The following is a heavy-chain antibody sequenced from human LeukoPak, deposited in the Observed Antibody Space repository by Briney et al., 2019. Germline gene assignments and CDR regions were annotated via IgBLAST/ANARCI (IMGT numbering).Heavy chain of an antibody. CDR3: ASGRGYSYGTQKYGMDV. V-gene: IGHV1-18*01. Sequence: ASVKVSCKASGYTFTSYGISWVRQAPGQGLEWMGWISAYNGNTNYAQKLQGRVTMTTDTSTSTAYMALRSLRSDDTAVYYCASGRGYSYGTQKYGMDVWGQGTTVTVSS. D-gene: IGHD5-18*01. CDR1: GYTFTSYG. J-gene: IGHJ6*02. CDR2: ISAYNGNT.